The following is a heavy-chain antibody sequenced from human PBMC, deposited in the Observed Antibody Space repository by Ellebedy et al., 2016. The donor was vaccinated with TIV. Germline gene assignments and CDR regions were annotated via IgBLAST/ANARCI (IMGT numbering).Heavy chain of an antibody. CDR3: ARGDNYYYDSSGYYYSY. CDR2: INPTSGSS. Sequence: ASAKVSCKASGYTFTSYFLYWVRQAPGQGLEWMGLINPTSGSSNYAQKFQGRVTVTRDTSTSTVYMELSSLRSEDTAVYYCARGDNYYYDSSGYYYSYWGQGTLVTVSS. CDR1: GYTFTSYF. J-gene: IGHJ4*02. V-gene: IGHV1-46*01. D-gene: IGHD3-22*01.